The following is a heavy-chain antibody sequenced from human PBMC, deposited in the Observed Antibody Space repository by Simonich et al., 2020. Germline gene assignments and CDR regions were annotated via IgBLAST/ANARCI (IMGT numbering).Heavy chain of an antibody. CDR3: AREAGDLWYFDL. D-gene: IGHD7-27*01. Sequence: EVQLVESGGGLVQPGGSLRLSCAASGFTFSSYWMHGVRQAPGKGLGLVARINSDGSSTSYADSVKGRFTISRDNAKNTLYLQMNSLRAEDTAVYYCAREAGDLWYFDLWGRGTLVTVSS. V-gene: IGHV3-74*01. CDR1: GFTFSSYW. J-gene: IGHJ2*01. CDR2: INSDGSST.